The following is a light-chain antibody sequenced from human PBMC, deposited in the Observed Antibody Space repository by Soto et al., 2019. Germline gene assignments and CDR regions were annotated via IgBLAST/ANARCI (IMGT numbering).Light chain of an antibody. CDR1: QSVSSY. Sequence: EIVLTQSPGTLSLSPGERATLSCRASQSVSSYLAWYQQKPGQAPRLLIYDASTRATGISARFSGSGSGTVFTLTISSLEHEYFAVYYCQQRSNWPVTFGQGTKVEVK. J-gene: IGKJ1*01. V-gene: IGKV3-11*01. CDR3: QQRSNWPVT. CDR2: DAS.